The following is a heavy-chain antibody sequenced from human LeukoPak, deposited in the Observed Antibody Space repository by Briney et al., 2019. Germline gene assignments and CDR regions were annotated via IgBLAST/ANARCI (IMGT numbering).Heavy chain of an antibody. V-gene: IGHV4-61*08. D-gene: IGHD6-13*01. CDR3: ARARVYSSTWSEFDY. J-gene: IGHJ4*02. CDR2: IYYSGNT. Sequence: SETLSLTCTVSGGSVSSGDYYWSWIRQPPGKGLEWIGYIYYSGNTNYNPSLKSRVTISVDTSKNQLSLKLSSVTAADTAVYYCARARVYSSTWSEFDYWGQGTLVTVSS. CDR1: GGSVSSGDYY.